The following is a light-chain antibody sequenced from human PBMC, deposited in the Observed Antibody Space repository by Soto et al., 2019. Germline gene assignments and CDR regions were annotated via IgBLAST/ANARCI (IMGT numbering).Light chain of an antibody. CDR1: QSVSSNY. V-gene: IGKV3-20*01. CDR2: GAS. J-gene: IGKJ2*01. Sequence: EIVLTQSPGTLSLSPGERATLSCRASQSVSSNYLAWYQQKPGQAPRLLIYGASSRATGIPDRFSVSGSGTDFTLTISRLEPEDVAVYYCQHYGRSAYTFGQGTTLEIK. CDR3: QHYGRSAYT.